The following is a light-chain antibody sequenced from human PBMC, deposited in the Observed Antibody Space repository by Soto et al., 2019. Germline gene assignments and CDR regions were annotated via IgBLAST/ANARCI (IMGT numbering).Light chain of an antibody. Sequence: QSALTQPASVSGSPGQSFTISCTGTSSDVGGYNYVSWYQQHPGKAPKLMINDVSNRPSGVSTRFSGSKSGNTASLTISGLQAEDEADYYCSSYTSSSTRVFGGGTKLTVL. CDR3: SSYTSSSTRV. J-gene: IGLJ3*02. V-gene: IGLV2-14*01. CDR1: SSDVGGYNY. CDR2: DVS.